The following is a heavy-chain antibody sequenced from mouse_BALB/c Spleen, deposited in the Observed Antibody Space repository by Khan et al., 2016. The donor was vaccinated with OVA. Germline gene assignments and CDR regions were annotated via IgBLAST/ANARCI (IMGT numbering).Heavy chain of an antibody. J-gene: IGHJ4*01. CDR1: GFSLSSSGMG. D-gene: IGHD2-3*01. CDR2: IWWDDDK. Sequence: QVTLKESGPGILQPSQTLSLTCSLSGFSLSSSGMGVAWIRQPSGKGLEWLAHIWWDDDKHYNPALTSRLTISKDTSSNQVFLKIASVDTADTATYYCARIGWLLDYAMDYWGQGTSVTVSS. CDR3: ARIGWLLDYAMDY. V-gene: IGHV8-8*01.